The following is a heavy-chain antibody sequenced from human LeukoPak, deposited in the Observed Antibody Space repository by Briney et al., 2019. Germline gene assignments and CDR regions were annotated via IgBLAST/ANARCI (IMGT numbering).Heavy chain of an antibody. Sequence: GGSLSLSCAASGFTFSSYAMTWVRHAPGRGLDWVATISASGSSTLHSVSVKGRYTISRDNSKNSLYLLVDSLRAEDTAIYYCAKDVSPLGWYLDSWGQGVPVTVSS. V-gene: IGHV3-23*01. D-gene: IGHD2-15*01. CDR3: AKDVSPLGWYLDS. CDR2: ISASGSST. CDR1: GFTFSSYA. J-gene: IGHJ4*02.